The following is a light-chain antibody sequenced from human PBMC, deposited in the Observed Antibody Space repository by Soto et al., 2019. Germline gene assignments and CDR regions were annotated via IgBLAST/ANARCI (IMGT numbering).Light chain of an antibody. Sequence: DIQLTQSPSFLSSSVGDRVTITCRASQGISSYFSWYQQKPGAAPTLLLHSASTLQSGVPSRVSGSGSGTEFTLTISSLQHDAVEIYYRQQINSHPFTFGRGTKVEIK. J-gene: IGKJ4*01. CDR2: SAS. CDR1: QGISSY. CDR3: QQINSHPFT. V-gene: IGKV1-9*01.